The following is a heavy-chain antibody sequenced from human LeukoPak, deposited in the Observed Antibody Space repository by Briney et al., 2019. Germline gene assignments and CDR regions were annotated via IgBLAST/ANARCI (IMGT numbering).Heavy chain of an antibody. Sequence: PGGSLRLSCAASGFIFSSYAMSWVRQAPGKGLEWVSAISGSGGSTYYADSVKGRFTISRDNSKNSLYLQMNSLRVEDTAEYYCVRGDSRDYWGQGTLVTVSS. CDR1: GFIFSSYA. V-gene: IGHV3-23*01. CDR3: VRGDSRDY. CDR2: ISGSGGST. D-gene: IGHD3-22*01. J-gene: IGHJ4*02.